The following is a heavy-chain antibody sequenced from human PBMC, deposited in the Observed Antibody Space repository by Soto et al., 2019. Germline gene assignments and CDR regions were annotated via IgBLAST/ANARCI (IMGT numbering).Heavy chain of an antibody. D-gene: IGHD3-22*01. CDR1: GGSISSGGYY. CDR3: ARFGYSTNIGIDY. J-gene: IGHJ4*02. Sequence: SETLSLTCTVSGGSISSGGYYWSWIRQHPGKGLEWIGYIYYSGSTYYNPSLKSRVTISGDTSKNQFSLKLSSVTAADTAVYYCARFGYSTNIGIDYWGQGTLVTVSS. CDR2: IYYSGST. V-gene: IGHV4-31*03.